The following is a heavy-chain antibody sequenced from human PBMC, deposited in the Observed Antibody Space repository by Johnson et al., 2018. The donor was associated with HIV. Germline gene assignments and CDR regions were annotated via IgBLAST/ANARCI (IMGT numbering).Heavy chain of an antibody. CDR3: AKDRTSWGFDAFDL. D-gene: IGHD3-16*01. CDR2: VWYDGGNK. CDR1: GFTFSNYG. J-gene: IGHJ3*01. Sequence: QVQLVESGGGVVQPGRSLRLSCVASGFTFSNYGMHWVRQAPGKGLAWVALVWYDGGNKYYADSVKGRFTIFRDNSENTLYLQMNSLRAEDTAVYFCAKDRTSWGFDAFDLWGQGTMVTVSS. V-gene: IGHV3-33*06.